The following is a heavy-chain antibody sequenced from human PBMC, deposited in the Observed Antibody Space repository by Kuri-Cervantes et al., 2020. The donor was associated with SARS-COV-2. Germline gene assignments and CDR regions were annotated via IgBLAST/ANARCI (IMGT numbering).Heavy chain of an antibody. CDR1: GYTFTHYA. V-gene: IGHV7-4-1*02. Sequence: ASVKVSCKASGYTFTHYAINWVRQAPGQGLEWMGWINTYTGNPTYAQGFTGRFVFSLDTSVSTAYLQISGLKAGDTAVYYCARSRRQQGIDYWGQGTLVTVSS. CDR2: INTYTGNP. CDR3: ARSRRQQGIDY. J-gene: IGHJ4*02. D-gene: IGHD6-13*01.